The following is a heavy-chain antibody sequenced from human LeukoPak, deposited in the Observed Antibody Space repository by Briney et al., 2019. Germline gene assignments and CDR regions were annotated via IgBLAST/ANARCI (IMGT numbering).Heavy chain of an antibody. J-gene: IGHJ6*02. CDR1: GYTLTELS. CDR2: FDPEDGET. D-gene: IGHD3-3*01. Sequence: ASVNVSCKVSGYTLTELSMHWVRQAPGKGLEWMGGFDPEDGETIYAQKFQGRVTMTEDTSTDTAYMELSSLRSEDTAVYYCATDRGDFGLYYYGMDVWGQGTTVTVSS. V-gene: IGHV1-24*01. CDR3: ATDRGDFGLYYYGMDV.